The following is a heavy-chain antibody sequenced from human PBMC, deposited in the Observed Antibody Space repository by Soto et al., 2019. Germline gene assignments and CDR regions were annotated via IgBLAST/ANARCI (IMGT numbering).Heavy chain of an antibody. CDR1: GGTFSSYA. V-gene: IGHV1-69*12. Sequence: QVQLVQSGAEVKKPGSSVKVSCKASGGTFSSYAVCWVRQAPGQGLEWMGGIIPIFGTTTYAQKFQGRVTLTADESMTTAYMELSSLRSEDTAVYYCARADRVHTAMAAGSIWGQGTMVTVSS. J-gene: IGHJ3*02. D-gene: IGHD5-18*01. CDR2: IIPIFGTT. CDR3: ARADRVHTAMAAGSI.